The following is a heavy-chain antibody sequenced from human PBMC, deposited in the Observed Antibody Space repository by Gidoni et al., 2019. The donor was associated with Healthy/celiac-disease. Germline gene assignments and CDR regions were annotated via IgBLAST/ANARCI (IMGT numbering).Heavy chain of an antibody. CDR1: GFSLSNASMG. J-gene: IGHJ3*02. D-gene: IGHD2-21*02. CDR3: ARVNCGGDCYRGARAFDI. CDR2: IFSNDEK. V-gene: IGHV2-26*01. Sequence: QVTLKESGPVLVKPTETLTLTCTVSGFSLSNASMGVSWIRQPPGKALEWLAHIFSNDEKSYSTSLKSRLTISKDTSKSQVVLTMTNMDPVDTATYYCARVNCGGDCYRGARAFDIWGQGTMVTVSS.